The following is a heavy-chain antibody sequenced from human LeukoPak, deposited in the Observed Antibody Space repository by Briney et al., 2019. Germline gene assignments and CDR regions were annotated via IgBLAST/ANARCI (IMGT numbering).Heavy chain of an antibody. V-gene: IGHV1-8*01. CDR1: GYTFTSYD. CDR2: MNPNSGNT. J-gene: IGHJ5*02. Sequence: ASVKVSCKASGYTFTSYDINWVRQATGQGLEWMGWMNPNSGNTGYAQGFQGRVTMTRDTSISTAYMELSSLTSEDTAVYYCARRKPTSGAQYWFDPRGQGTLVTVSS. D-gene: IGHD3-10*01. CDR3: ARRKPTSGAQYWFDP.